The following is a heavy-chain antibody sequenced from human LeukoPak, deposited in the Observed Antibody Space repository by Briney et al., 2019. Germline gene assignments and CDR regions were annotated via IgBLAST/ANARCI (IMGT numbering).Heavy chain of an antibody. CDR1: GFTFSSYS. Sequence: GGSLRLSCAASGFTFSSYSMNWVRQAPGKGLEWFSYISSSSSTIYYADSVKGRFTISRDNAKNSLYLQMNSLRAEDTAVYYCARDYYDSSDAFDIWGQGTMVTVSS. CDR3: ARDYYDSSDAFDI. CDR2: ISSSSSTI. V-gene: IGHV3-48*01. D-gene: IGHD3-22*01. J-gene: IGHJ3*02.